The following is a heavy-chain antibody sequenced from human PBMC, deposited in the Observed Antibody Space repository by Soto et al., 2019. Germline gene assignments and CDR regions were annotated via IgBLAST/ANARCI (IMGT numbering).Heavy chain of an antibody. CDR2: IYYSGST. Sequence: QVQLQESGPGLVKPSETLSLTCTVSGGSISSYYWSWIRQPPGKGLEWIGYIYYSGSTNYNPSLKSRVTISVDTSKNPFSLKLSSVTAADTAVYYCARAKYCSGGSCYSLNYWGQGTLVTVSS. V-gene: IGHV4-59*01. J-gene: IGHJ4*02. CDR1: GGSISSYY. D-gene: IGHD2-15*01. CDR3: ARAKYCSGGSCYSLNY.